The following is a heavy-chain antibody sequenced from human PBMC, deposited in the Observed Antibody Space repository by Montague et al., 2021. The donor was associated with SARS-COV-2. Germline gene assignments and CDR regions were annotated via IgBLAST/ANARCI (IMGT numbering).Heavy chain of an antibody. CDR1: GGSFSGYY. J-gene: IGHJ4*02. V-gene: IGHV4-34*01. Sequence: SETLSLTCAVYGGSFSGYYWSWIRQPLGKGLEWIGEINHSGSTNYNPSLKSRVTISVDTSKNQFSLKLSSVTAADTAVYYCARVFPRWLQFDPYFDYWGQGTLVTVSS. D-gene: IGHD5-24*01. CDR2: INHSGST. CDR3: ARVFPRWLQFDPYFDY.